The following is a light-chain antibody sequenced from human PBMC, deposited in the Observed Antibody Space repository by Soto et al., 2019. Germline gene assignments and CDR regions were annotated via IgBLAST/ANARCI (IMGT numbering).Light chain of an antibody. J-gene: IGKJ4*01. CDR3: HQRSNWLT. CDR1: QSVSSY. Sequence: EIVLTQSPATLSLSPGERATLSCRASQSVSSYLAWYQQKPGQAPRLLIYDSSNRATGIPARFSGSGSGTDCTLTISSLEPEDFAVYYCHQRSNWLTFGGGTKVEIK. V-gene: IGKV3-11*01. CDR2: DSS.